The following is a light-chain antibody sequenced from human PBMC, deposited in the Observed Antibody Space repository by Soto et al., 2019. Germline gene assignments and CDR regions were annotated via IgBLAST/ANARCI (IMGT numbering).Light chain of an antibody. CDR2: DAS. CDR3: QQRTNWSWT. V-gene: IGKV3-11*01. CDR1: QNVRFY. Sequence: EIVLTQSPATLSLSPGERATLSCRASQNVRFYLAWYQQKPGQTPRLLIHDASKRASGIPARFSGSGSGTDFTLTISSLEPEDFAVYYCQQRTNWSWTFGRGTKVEVK. J-gene: IGKJ1*01.